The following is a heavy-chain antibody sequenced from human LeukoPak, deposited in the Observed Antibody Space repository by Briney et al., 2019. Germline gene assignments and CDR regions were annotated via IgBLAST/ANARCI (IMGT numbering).Heavy chain of an antibody. CDR2: IHTNGNT. Sequence: TGGSLRLSCAASGLIVSSNYMTWVRQAPGKGLEWVSIIHTNGNTYYADSVKGRFTISRDNSKNTLYVQVNSLGTEDTAAYYCAKGSYYDSSGSFYFDYWGQGTLVTVSS. V-gene: IGHV3-53*01. D-gene: IGHD3-22*01. J-gene: IGHJ4*02. CDR3: AKGSYYDSSGSFYFDY. CDR1: GLIVSSNY.